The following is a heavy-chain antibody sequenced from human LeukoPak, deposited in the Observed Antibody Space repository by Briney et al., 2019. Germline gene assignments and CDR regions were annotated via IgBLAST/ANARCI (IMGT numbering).Heavy chain of an antibody. Sequence: SETLSLTCTVSGGSISSYYWSWIRQPPGKGLEWIGYIYYSGSTNYNPSLKSRVTISVDTSKNQFSLKLSSVTAADTAVYYCARGGMITFGGVIVMNAFDIWGQGTMVTASS. CDR2: IYYSGST. D-gene: IGHD3-16*02. V-gene: IGHV4-59*01. CDR1: GGSISSYY. J-gene: IGHJ3*02. CDR3: ARGGMITFGGVIVMNAFDI.